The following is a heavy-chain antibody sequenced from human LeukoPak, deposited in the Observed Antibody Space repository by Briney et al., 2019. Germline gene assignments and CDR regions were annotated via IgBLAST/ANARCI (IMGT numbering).Heavy chain of an antibody. CDR1: GFTFDDYA. Sequence: GRSLRLSCAASGFTFDDYAMHWVRQVPGKGLEWVSGISWNSGIIDYADSVKGRFTISRDNAKNSLYLQMNSLRAEDMALYYCAKDHRPYYDSSGYYDYWGQGTLVTVSS. CDR2: ISWNSGII. V-gene: IGHV3-9*03. CDR3: AKDHRPYYDSSGYYDY. J-gene: IGHJ4*02. D-gene: IGHD3-22*01.